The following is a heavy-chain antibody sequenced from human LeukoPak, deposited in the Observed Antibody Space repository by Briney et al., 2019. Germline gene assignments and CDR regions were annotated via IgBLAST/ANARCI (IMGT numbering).Heavy chain of an antibody. J-gene: IGHJ3*02. Sequence: PGGSLRLSCAASGFTFSSYAMGWVRQAPGKGLEWVSAISGSGGSTYYADSVKGRFTISRDNSKNTLYLQMNSLRAEDTAVYYCAKDSTTMVRGVITHAFDIWGQGTMVTVSS. D-gene: IGHD3-10*01. CDR1: GFTFSSYA. CDR3: AKDSTTMVRGVITHAFDI. CDR2: ISGSGGST. V-gene: IGHV3-23*01.